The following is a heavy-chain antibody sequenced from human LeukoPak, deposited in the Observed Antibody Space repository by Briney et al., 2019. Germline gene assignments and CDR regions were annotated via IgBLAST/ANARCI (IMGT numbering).Heavy chain of an antibody. CDR3: ARDERFCNGDNHYPDLGY. Sequence: GASVKVSCKASGYTFTSYDINWLRQATGQGLEWMGWMNPNSGNTGYAQKFQGRVTMTRDTSISTAYMELSRLRSDDTAVYYCARDERFCNGDNHYPDLGYWGQGTLVTVSS. D-gene: IGHD2-15*01. CDR1: GYTFTSYD. J-gene: IGHJ4*02. V-gene: IGHV1-8*01. CDR2: MNPNSGNT.